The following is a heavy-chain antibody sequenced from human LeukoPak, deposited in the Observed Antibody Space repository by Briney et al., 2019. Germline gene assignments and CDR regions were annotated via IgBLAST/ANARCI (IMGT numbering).Heavy chain of an antibody. CDR2: IYSGGST. Sequence: GGSLRLPCAASGFTVSSNYMSWVRQAPGKGLEWVSVIYSGGSTYYADSVKGRFTISRDDSKNTLYLQMNSLRAEDTAVYYCARVEDTAMVFDYWGQGTLVTVSS. D-gene: IGHD5-18*01. V-gene: IGHV3-53*01. CDR1: GFTVSSNY. CDR3: ARVEDTAMVFDY. J-gene: IGHJ4*02.